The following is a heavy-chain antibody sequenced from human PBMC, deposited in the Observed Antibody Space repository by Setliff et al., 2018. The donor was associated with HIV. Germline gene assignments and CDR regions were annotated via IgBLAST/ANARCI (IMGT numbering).Heavy chain of an antibody. Sequence: LSLTCTVSGGSISSHYWSWVRQAPGKGLEWVSAISGSGGSTYYADSVKGRFTISRDNAKNSLYLQMNSLRADDTAVYFCARPTNIDTLYYGSQTFYMYYYGLDVWGQGTTVTV. CDR2: ISGSGGST. CDR1: GGSISSHY. J-gene: IGHJ6*02. D-gene: IGHD1-26*01. V-gene: IGHV3-23*01. CDR3: ARPTNIDTLYYGSQTFYMYYYGLDV.